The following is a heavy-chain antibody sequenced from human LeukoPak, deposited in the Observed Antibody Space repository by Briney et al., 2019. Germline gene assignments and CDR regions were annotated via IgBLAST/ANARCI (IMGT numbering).Heavy chain of an antibody. Sequence: GGSLRLSCADSGFTLSTYVMSSVRQAPGKGLEWISTISGGGSSTYYADSVKGRFTISRDNSKNTLYLQMNSLIAGDTAVYYFAKRDSIGKNIYYWGQGTLVTVSS. CDR2: ISGGGSST. V-gene: IGHV3-23*01. CDR1: GFTLSTYV. D-gene: IGHD2/OR15-2a*01. CDR3: AKRDSIGKNIYY. J-gene: IGHJ4*02.